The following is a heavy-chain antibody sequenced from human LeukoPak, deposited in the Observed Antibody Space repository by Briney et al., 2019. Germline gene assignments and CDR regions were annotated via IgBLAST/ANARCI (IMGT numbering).Heavy chain of an antibody. Sequence: PSETLSLTCSVSAVSKMSHYWSRIWQRAGKRRPWVGFIYYGVAASSKSSLQSPVTISADTSKTQLSLKLTSVTAADTAVYYCARLLDNDSSGDPDTFDMWGQGTMVTVSS. CDR3: ARLLDNDSSGDPDTFDM. D-gene: IGHD3-22*01. J-gene: IGHJ3*02. V-gene: IGHV4-59*11. CDR2: IYYGVAA. CDR1: AVSKMSHY.